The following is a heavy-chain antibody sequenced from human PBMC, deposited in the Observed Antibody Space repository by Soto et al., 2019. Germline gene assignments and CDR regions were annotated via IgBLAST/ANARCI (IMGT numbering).Heavy chain of an antibody. D-gene: IGHD3-9*01. V-gene: IGHV3-21*04. Sequence: EVQLVESGGGLVKPGGSLRLSCAASGFTFSSYSMNWVRQAPGKGLEWVSSISSSSSYIYYADSVKGRFTISRDNSKNTLYLQMNSLRAEDTAVYYCAKVKDILTGYPDYWGQGTLVTVSS. J-gene: IGHJ4*02. CDR2: ISSSSSYI. CDR1: GFTFSSYS. CDR3: AKVKDILTGYPDY.